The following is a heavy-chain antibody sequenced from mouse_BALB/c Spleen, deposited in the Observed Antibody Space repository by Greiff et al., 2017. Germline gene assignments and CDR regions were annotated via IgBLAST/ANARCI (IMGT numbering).Heavy chain of an antibody. CDR3: ARPLLRYFDV. CDR1: GYTFTSYW. V-gene: IGHV1S81*02. CDR2: INPSNGRT. Sequence: QVQLQQPGAELVKPWASVKLSCKASGYTFTSYWMHWVKQRPGQGLEWIGEINPSNGRTNYNEKFKSKATLTVDKSSSTAYMQLSSLTSEDSAVYYCARPLLRYFDVWGAGTTVTVSS. J-gene: IGHJ1*01. D-gene: IGHD1-1*01.